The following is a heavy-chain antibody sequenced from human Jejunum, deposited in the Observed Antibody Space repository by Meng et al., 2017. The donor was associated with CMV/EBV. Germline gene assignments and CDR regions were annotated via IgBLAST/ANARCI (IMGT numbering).Heavy chain of an antibody. V-gene: IGHV3-21*01. CDR1: EFTFNKYN. CDR3: ARESVYDGWFFDL. J-gene: IGHJ2*01. D-gene: IGHD2/OR15-2a*01. Sequence: SEFTFNKYNMNWVRQAPGKGLEWVSAITSGGSFIYYADSVRGRFTVSRDNAKNSLELHMNNLRAEDTAVYYCARESVYDGWFFDLWGRGTLVTVSS. CDR2: ITSGGSFI.